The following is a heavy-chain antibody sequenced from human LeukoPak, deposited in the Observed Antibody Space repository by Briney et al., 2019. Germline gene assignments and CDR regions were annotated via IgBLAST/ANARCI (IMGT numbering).Heavy chain of an antibody. V-gene: IGHV1-46*01. CDR1: GGTFSSYA. Sequence: ASVKVSCKASGGTFSSYAISWVRQAPGQGPEWMGVISPSGGSTTYAQKFQGRVTLTRDMSTSTDYLELSSLRSEDTAVYYCARSHRGPAATPVLYYYYYMDVWGKGTTVTVSS. CDR3: ARSHRGPAATPVLYYYYYMDV. CDR2: ISPSGGST. J-gene: IGHJ6*03. D-gene: IGHD2-2*01.